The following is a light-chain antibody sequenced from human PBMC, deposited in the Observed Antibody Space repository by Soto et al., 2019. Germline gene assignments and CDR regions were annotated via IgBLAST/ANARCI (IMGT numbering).Light chain of an antibody. CDR1: QSVSSNY. Sequence: TQSPGTLSSSEGERATLSCRASQSVSSNYLAWYQQKPGQAPRLLIYGASSRATGIPDRFSGSGSGTDFTLTISRLEPEDFAVYYCQQYSTSPTFGEGTRVEIK. CDR3: QQYSTSPT. J-gene: IGKJ5*01. CDR2: GAS. V-gene: IGKV3-20*01.